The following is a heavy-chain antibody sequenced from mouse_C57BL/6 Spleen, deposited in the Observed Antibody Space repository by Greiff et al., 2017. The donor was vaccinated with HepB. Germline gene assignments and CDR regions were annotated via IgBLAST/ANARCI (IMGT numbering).Heavy chain of an antibody. CDR2: IDPSDSYT. CDR3: AITTVVAPLAY. Sequence: QVQLQQPGAELVMPGASVKLSCKASGYTFTSYWMHWVKQRPGQGLEWIGEIDPSDSYTNYNQKFKGKSTLTVDKSSSTAYMQLSSLTSEDSAVYDCAITTVVAPLAYWGQVTLVTVSA. J-gene: IGHJ3*01. V-gene: IGHV1-69*01. CDR1: GYTFTSYW. D-gene: IGHD1-1*01.